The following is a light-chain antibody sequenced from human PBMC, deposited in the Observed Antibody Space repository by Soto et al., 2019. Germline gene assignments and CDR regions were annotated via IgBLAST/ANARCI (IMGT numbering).Light chain of an antibody. CDR3: QQYGNSPIT. J-gene: IGKJ5*01. V-gene: IGKV3-20*01. CDR2: GAS. CDR1: QSVSSN. Sequence: EIVMTQSPATPSVSPGERATLSCRASQSVSSNLAWYQQKPGQAPRLLIYGASSRATGIPDRFSGSGSGTDFTLTISRLEPEDFAVYYCQQYGNSPITFGQGTRLEIK.